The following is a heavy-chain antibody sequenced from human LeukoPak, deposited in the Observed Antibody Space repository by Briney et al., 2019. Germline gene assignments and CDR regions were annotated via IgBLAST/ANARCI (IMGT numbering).Heavy chain of an antibody. CDR3: ARDFPQEVSRFDI. J-gene: IGHJ3*02. CDR2: ISSSSSYI. CDR1: GFTFSSYS. D-gene: IGHD2-8*01. V-gene: IGHV3-21*01. Sequence: GGSLRLSCAASGFTFSSYSMNWVRQAPGKGLEWVSSISSSSSYIYYADSVKGRFTISRDNAKNSLYLQMNSLRAEDTAVYYCARDFPQEVSRFDIWGQGTMVTVSS.